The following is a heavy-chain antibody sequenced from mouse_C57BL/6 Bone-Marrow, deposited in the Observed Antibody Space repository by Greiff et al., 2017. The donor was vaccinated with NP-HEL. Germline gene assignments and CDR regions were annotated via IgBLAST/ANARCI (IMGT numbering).Heavy chain of an antibody. D-gene: IGHD2-4*01. CDR3: ALCDYNVGFAY. CDR1: GYTFTSYW. Sequence: QVQLQQPGAELVKPGASVKLSCKASGYTFTSYWMHWVKQRPGQGLEWIGMIHPNSGSTNYNEKFKSKATLTVDKSSSTAYMQHSSLRTGNSAVYYCALCDYNVGFAYWGQGTLVTVSA. V-gene: IGHV1-64*01. CDR2: IHPNSGST. J-gene: IGHJ3*01.